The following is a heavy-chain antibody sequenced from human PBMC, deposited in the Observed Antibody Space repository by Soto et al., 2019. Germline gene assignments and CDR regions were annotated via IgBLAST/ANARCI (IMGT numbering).Heavy chain of an antibody. CDR1: GFTFSSYA. Sequence: QVQLVESGGGVVQPGRSLRLSCAASGFTFSSYAMHWVRQAPDKGLEWVAVISYDGSNKYYADSVKGRFTISRDNSKNTLYLQMNSLRAEDTAVYYCARDRFDSSGYYYDPGGNYFDYWGQGTLVTVSS. CDR2: ISYDGSNK. J-gene: IGHJ4*02. CDR3: ARDRFDSSGYYYDPGGNYFDY. V-gene: IGHV3-30-3*01. D-gene: IGHD3-22*01.